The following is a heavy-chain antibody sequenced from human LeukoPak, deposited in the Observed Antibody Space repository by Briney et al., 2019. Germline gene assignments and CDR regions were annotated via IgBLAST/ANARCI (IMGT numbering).Heavy chain of an antibody. Sequence: GGSLRLSCAASGFTFGSFWMNWVRQAPGKGLVWVSRINSDGSSAAYADSVRGRFTISRDNAKNTLYVQMNSLRAEDTAVYYCARERCISTSCFHGMDVWGQGTTVTVSS. CDR1: GFTFGSFW. CDR3: ARERCISTSCFHGMDV. J-gene: IGHJ6*02. D-gene: IGHD2-2*01. V-gene: IGHV3-74*01. CDR2: INSDGSSA.